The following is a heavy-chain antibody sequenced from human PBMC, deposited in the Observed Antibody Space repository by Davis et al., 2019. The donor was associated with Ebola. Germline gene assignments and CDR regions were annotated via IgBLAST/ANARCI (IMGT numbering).Heavy chain of an antibody. CDR3: ARDEFDF. Sequence: AASVKVSCKASGYSFNSYGITWVRQAPGQGLEWMGWINTGNGNTEYSQKFQGRVTITRDTSASTAYMEVSSLTSEDMAVYYCARDEFDFWGQGTLVTVSS. CDR2: INTGNGNT. CDR1: GYSFNSYG. J-gene: IGHJ4*02. V-gene: IGHV1-3*04.